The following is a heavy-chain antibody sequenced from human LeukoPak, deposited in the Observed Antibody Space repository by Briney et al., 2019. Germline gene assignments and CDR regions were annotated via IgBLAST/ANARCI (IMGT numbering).Heavy chain of an antibody. V-gene: IGHV3-7*01. CDR1: GFTFSNYW. Sequence: GGSLRLSCAASGFTFSNYWMGWVRQAPGKGLEWVANIKQDGSEKYYVDSVKGRFTISRDNAKNSLYLQMNSLRAEDTAVYYCARDRERAIYSSSYFDLWGQGTLVTVSS. D-gene: IGHD6-13*01. J-gene: IGHJ5*02. CDR3: ARDRERAIYSSSYFDL. CDR2: IKQDGSEK.